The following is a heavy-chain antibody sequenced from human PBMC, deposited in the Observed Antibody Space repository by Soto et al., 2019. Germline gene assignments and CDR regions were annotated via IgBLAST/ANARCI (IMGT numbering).Heavy chain of an antibody. CDR1: GFTFSSYG. V-gene: IGHV3-30*18. D-gene: IGHD3-22*01. CDR3: AKDEDFDYYDSSGYYSY. Sequence: PGGSLRLSCAASGFTFSSYGMHWVRQVPGKGLEWVAVISYDGSNKYYADSVKGRFTISRDNSKNTLYLQMNSLRAEDTAVYYCAKDEDFDYYDSSGYYSYWGQGTLVTVSS. J-gene: IGHJ4*02. CDR2: ISYDGSNK.